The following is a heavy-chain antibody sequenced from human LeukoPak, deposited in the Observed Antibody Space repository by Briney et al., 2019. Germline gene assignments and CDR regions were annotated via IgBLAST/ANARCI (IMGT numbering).Heavy chain of an antibody. CDR2: IYYSGST. CDR3: ARGRKYYYYTDV. CDR1: GGSISSGDYY. Sequence: SQTLSLTRTVSGGSISSGDYYWSWIRQPPGKGLEGIGYIYYSGSTYYNPSLKSRVTISVDTSKNQFSLKLSSVTAADTAVYYCARGRKYYYYTDVWGKGTTVTVS. V-gene: IGHV4-30-4*08. J-gene: IGHJ6*03.